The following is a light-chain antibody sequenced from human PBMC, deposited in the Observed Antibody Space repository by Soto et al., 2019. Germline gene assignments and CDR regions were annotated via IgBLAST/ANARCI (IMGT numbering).Light chain of an antibody. CDR2: DVS. J-gene: IGLJ1*01. CDR1: SSDVGGYNY. V-gene: IGLV2-11*01. CDR3: CSYAGSYSDV. Sequence: QSALTQPRSVSGSPGQSVTISCTGTSSDVGGYNYVSWYQQHPGKAPKLLIYDVSNRPSRVPDRFSGSKSGNTASLTISGLQAEDEADYDCCSYAGSYSDVFGPGTKVTVL.